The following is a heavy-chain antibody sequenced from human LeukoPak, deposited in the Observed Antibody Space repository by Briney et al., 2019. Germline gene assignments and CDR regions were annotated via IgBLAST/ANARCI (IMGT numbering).Heavy chain of an antibody. J-gene: IGHJ4*02. V-gene: IGHV5-51*01. Sequence: GESLKISCKGSGYSFTTYWIGWVRQMPGKGLEWMGMIYPGDSDTRYSPSFEGQVTISADKSISTAYLQWSSLKASDTAMYYCARRYTSDSSAYTLDYWSQGTLVTVSS. CDR2: IYPGDSDT. CDR3: ARRYTSDSSAYTLDY. D-gene: IGHD3-22*01. CDR1: GYSFTTYW.